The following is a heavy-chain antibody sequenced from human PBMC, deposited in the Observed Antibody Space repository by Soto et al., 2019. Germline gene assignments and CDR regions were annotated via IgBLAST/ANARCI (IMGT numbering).Heavy chain of an antibody. V-gene: IGHV1-3*01. CDR3: ARTAQISRNEQLVLGY. D-gene: IGHD6-13*01. CDR2: INAGNGNT. CDR1: GYTFTSYA. J-gene: IGHJ4*02. Sequence: ASVKVSCKASGYTFTSYAMHWVRQAPGQRLEWMGWINAGNGNTKYSQKFQGRVTITRDTSASTAYMELSSLRSDDTAVYYCARTAQISRNEQLVLGYWGQGTLVTVSS.